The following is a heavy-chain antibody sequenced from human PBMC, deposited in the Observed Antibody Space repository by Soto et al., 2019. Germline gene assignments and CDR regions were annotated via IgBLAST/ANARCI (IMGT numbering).Heavy chain of an antibody. V-gene: IGHV1-69*06. CDR1: GSTFNSYG. J-gene: IGHJ4*02. CDR3: ARVRVNRRVIARHFGL. D-gene: IGHD3-10*01. CDR2: IIPLYGTV. Sequence: QEHLEQSGPEVKRPGSSVTVSCKASGSTFNSYGISWVRQAPGQGLRWMGVIIPLYGTVNYAQKFQGSGSITADKSTGAAYMDLRRLRYDDTAVYYCARVRVNRRVIARHFGLWGKGTLVT.